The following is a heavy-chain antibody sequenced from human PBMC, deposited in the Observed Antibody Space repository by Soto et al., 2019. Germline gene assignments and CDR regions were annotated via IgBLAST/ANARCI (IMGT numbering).Heavy chain of an antibody. CDR3: AKDIRANYYGSCYHY. Sequence: EVQLVESGGGLVQPGRSLRLSCAASGFTFDDYAMHWVRQAPGKGLEWVSGISWNSGSIGYVDSVKGRFTISRDNAKNSLYLQMNSLRAEDTALYYCAKDIRANYYGSCYHYWGQGTLVTVSS. CDR1: GFTFDDYA. J-gene: IGHJ4*02. D-gene: IGHD3-10*01. V-gene: IGHV3-9*01. CDR2: ISWNSGSI.